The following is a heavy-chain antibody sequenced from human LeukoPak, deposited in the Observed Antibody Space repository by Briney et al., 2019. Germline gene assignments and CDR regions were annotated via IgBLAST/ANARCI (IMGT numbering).Heavy chain of an antibody. CDR1: GFTFSSCS. J-gene: IGHJ4*02. V-gene: IGHV3-21*01. Sequence: GGSLRLSCAASGFTFSSCSMNWVRQAPGEGLEWVSSISSSSSYIYYADSVKGRFTISRDNAKNSLYLQMNSLRAEDTAVYYCARSLYDMLTGFVDYWGQGTLVTVSS. CDR3: ARSLYDMLTGFVDY. CDR2: ISSSSSYI. D-gene: IGHD3-9*01.